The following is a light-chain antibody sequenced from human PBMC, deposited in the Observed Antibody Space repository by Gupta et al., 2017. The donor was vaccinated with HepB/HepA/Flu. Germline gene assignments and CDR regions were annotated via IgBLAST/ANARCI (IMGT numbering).Light chain of an antibody. CDR2: EVN. CDR3: SSYAGSNNVV. Sequence: QSALTQPPSASGSPGQSVTISCPGTSRDVGGYNHVSWYQQHPGTPPKLMIFEVNQRPSGVPDRFSGSKSGNTASLTVSGLQADDEANYYCSSYAGSNNVVFGGGTKLTVL. J-gene: IGLJ2*01. CDR1: SRDVGGYNH. V-gene: IGLV2-8*01.